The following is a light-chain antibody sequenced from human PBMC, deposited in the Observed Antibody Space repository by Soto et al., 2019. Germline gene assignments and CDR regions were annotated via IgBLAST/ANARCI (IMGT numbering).Light chain of an antibody. CDR2: WAS. J-gene: IGKJ4*01. CDR3: QQYYSIPPT. V-gene: IGKV4-1*01. Sequence: DIVMTQSPDSLAVSLGERATINCKSSRSLLYISNNKNYLTWYQHKPGQPPKLLIYWASTRESGVPDRFSGSGSGTDFTLTISSLQAEDVAVYYCQQYYSIPPTFGGGTRVEIK. CDR1: RSLLYISNNKNY.